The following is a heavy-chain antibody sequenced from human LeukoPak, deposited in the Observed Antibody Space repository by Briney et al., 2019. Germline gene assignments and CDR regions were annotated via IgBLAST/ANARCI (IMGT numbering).Heavy chain of an antibody. D-gene: IGHD3-9*01. CDR2: IKQDGSEK. J-gene: IGHJ4*02. V-gene: IGHV3-7*05. CDR1: GFTFSRYW. Sequence: GGSLRLSCAASGFTFSRYWMSWVRPAPGKGLEWVANIKQDGSEKYYVDSVKGRFTISRDNAKNSLYLQMNSLRGEDTAVYYCASGHDWDYWGQGTLVTVSS. CDR3: ASGHDWDY.